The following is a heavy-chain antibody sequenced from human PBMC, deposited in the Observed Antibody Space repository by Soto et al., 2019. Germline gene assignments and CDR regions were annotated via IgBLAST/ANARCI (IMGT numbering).Heavy chain of an antibody. Sequence: EVQLLESGGGLVLPGGSLRLSCAGSGFTPTTTPLRWVRQPPGKGLEWVTTISGTASRTYYVDSVKGRFFISRDNSKNTVTLQMNKLTLDDTAVYYCATSFRYFDNWGQGTRVTVSS. CDR3: ATSFRYFDN. CDR1: GFTPTTTP. J-gene: IGHJ4*02. CDR2: ISGTASRT. D-gene: IGHD3-9*01. V-gene: IGHV3-23*01.